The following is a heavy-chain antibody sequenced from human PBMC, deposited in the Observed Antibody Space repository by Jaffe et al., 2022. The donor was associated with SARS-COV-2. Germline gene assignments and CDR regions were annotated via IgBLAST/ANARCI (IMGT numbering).Heavy chain of an antibody. J-gene: IGHJ5*02. Sequence: QVQLVESGGGVVQPGRSLRLSCAASGFTFSSYAMHWVRQAPGKGLEWVAVISYDGSNKYYADSVKGRFTISRDNSKNTLYLQMNSLRAEDTAVYYCARDGAPLWFGELSGLNWFDPWGQGTLVTVSS. V-gene: IGHV3-30*04. D-gene: IGHD3-10*01. CDR1: GFTFSSYA. CDR2: ISYDGSNK. CDR3: ARDGAPLWFGELSGLNWFDP.